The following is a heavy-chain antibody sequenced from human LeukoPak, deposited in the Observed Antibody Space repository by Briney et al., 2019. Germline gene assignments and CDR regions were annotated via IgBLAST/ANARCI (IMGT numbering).Heavy chain of an antibody. D-gene: IGHD7-27*01. Sequence: GGSLRLSCVASGFTFSSYWMTWVRQAPGKGLEWVANIETDGSLIYYVDSVKGRFTISRDNAKNSLYLQMNSLRVEDTAVYYCARDLNWETYWGQGTLVSVSS. CDR3: ARDLNWETY. J-gene: IGHJ4*02. V-gene: IGHV3-7*01. CDR1: GFTFSSYW. CDR2: IETDGSLI.